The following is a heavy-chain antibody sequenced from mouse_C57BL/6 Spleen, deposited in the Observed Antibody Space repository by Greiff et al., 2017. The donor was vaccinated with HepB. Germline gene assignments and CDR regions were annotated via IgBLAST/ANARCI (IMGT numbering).Heavy chain of an antibody. Sequence: QVQLKQPGAELVMPGASVKLSCKASGYTFTSYWMHWVKQRPGQGLEWIGEIDPSDSYTNYNQKFKGKSTLTVDKSSSTAYMQLSSLTSEDSAVYYCARSWVITTVVAGNFDVWGTGTTVTVSS. CDR3: ARSWVITTVVAGNFDV. J-gene: IGHJ1*03. CDR1: GYTFTSYW. CDR2: IDPSDSYT. D-gene: IGHD1-1*01. V-gene: IGHV1-69*01.